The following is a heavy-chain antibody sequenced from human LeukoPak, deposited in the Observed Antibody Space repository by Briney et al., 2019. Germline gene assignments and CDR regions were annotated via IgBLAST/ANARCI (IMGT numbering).Heavy chain of an antibody. D-gene: IGHD3-22*01. CDR2: IYTSGST. J-gene: IGHJ5*02. CDR3: ARQEYYYDSSGYYHAWFDP. CDR1: DGSISSYY. V-gene: IGHV4-4*09. Sequence: SETLSLTCTVSDGSISSYYWSWIRQPPGKGLEWIGYIYTSGSTNYNPSLKSRVTISVDTSKNQFSLKLSSVTAADTAVYYCARQEYYYDSSGYYHAWFDPWGQGTLVTVSS.